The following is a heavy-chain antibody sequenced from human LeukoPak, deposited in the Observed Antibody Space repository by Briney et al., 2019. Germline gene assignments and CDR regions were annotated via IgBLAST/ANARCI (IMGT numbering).Heavy chain of an antibody. CDR1: GGSFSGYY. CDR3: ARREYSSGFSYWFDP. V-gene: IGHV4-34*01. J-gene: IGHJ5*02. CDR2: INHSGST. Sequence: SETLSLTCAVYGGSFSGYYWSWIRQPPGKGLEWIGEINHSGSTNYNPSLKSRVTIAVDMSKNHFSLKLSSVTAADTAVYYCARREYSSGFSYWFDPWGQGTLVTVSS. D-gene: IGHD6-19*01.